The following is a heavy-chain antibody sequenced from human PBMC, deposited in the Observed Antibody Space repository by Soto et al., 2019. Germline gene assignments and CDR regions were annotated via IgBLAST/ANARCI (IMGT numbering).Heavy chain of an antibody. D-gene: IGHD3-22*01. J-gene: IGHJ4*02. Sequence: SETLSLTCTVSGGSISSGGYYWSWIRQHPGKGLEWIGYIYYSGSTYYNPSLKSRVTISVDTSKNQFSLKLSSVTAADTAVYYCAKIPTMIVVVIGFDYWGQGTLVTVSS. CDR2: IYYSGST. V-gene: IGHV4-31*03. CDR3: AKIPTMIVVVIGFDY. CDR1: GGSISSGGYY.